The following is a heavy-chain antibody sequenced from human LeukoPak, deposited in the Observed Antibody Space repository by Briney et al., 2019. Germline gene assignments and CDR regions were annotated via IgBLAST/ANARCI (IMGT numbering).Heavy chain of an antibody. V-gene: IGHV4-39*01. J-gene: IGHJ4*02. D-gene: IGHD6-19*01. CDR3: ARQNSGGLDS. CDR1: GGSISSSRYH. Sequence: SETLSLTCTVSGGSISSSRYHWGWIRQPPGKGLEWIGIIYYSGSTYYNPSLKSRVTISVDTSKNQFSLKLSSVTAADTAVYYCARQNSGGLDSWGQGTLVIVSS. CDR2: IYYSGST.